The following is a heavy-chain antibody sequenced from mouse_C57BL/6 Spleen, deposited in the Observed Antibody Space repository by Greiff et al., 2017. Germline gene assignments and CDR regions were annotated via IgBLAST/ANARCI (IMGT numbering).Heavy chain of an antibody. J-gene: IGHJ2*01. V-gene: IGHV1-7*01. CDR2: INPSSGYT. D-gene: IGHD2-1*01. CDR3: ARWGNDTDY. Sequence: VQLQQSGAELAKPGASVKLSCKASGYTFTSYWMHWVQQRPGQGLEWIGYINPSSGYTKYNQKFKDKATLTADKSSNTAYMQLSSLTYEDSAVYYCARWGNDTDYWGQGTTLTVSS. CDR1: GYTFTSYW.